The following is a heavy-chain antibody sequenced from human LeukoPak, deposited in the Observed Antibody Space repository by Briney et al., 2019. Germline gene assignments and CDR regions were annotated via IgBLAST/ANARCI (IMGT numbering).Heavy chain of an antibody. CDR2: IIPIFGPP. Sequence: SVKVSCKASGGAFSNYAISWVRQAPGQGLEWMGGIIPIFGPPNYAQKFQGRVTITTDESTSTAYMELSSLRSEDTAVYYCAGMRYSDYVSALNWFDPWGQGTLVTVSS. CDR3: AGMRYSDYVSALNWFDP. V-gene: IGHV1-69*05. CDR1: GGAFSNYA. D-gene: IGHD5-12*01. J-gene: IGHJ5*02.